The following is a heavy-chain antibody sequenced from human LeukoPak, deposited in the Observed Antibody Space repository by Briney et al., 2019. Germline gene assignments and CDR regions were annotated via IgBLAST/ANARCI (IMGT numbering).Heavy chain of an antibody. J-gene: IGHJ3*02. Sequence: SETLSLTCTVSGNSISSGDNYWSWIRQPAGKGLEWIGRIYTSGSTNYNPSLKSRVTMSVDTSKNQFSLKLSSVTAADTAVYYCARATSPLGDSSGYQPAPDAFDIWGQGTMVTVSS. V-gene: IGHV4-61*02. D-gene: IGHD3-22*01. CDR1: GNSISSGDNY. CDR3: ARATSPLGDSSGYQPAPDAFDI. CDR2: IYTSGST.